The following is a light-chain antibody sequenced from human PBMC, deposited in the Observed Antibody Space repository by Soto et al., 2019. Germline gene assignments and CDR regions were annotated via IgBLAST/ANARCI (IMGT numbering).Light chain of an antibody. V-gene: IGKV3D-15*01. J-gene: IGKJ1*01. CDR1: QSVSSN. Sequence: IVMTQSPATLSVSPGERATLSCRASQSVSSNLAWYQQKPGQAPRLLIYGASSRATGIPDRFSGSGSGTDFTLVISSLQPDDFATYYCQQYNSYSVTFGQGTKVDIK. CDR2: GAS. CDR3: QQYNSYSVT.